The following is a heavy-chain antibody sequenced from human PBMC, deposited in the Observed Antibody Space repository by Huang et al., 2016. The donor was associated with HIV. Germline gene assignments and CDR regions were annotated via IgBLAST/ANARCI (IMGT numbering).Heavy chain of an antibody. CDR2: IMGSGLTT. CDR1: GFTFNSYA. D-gene: IGHD1-1*01. Sequence: EVQLLESGGGLVQPGGSLRLSCAASGFTFNSYAMSWVRQAPGKGLEWVSTIMGSGLTTYYADTMKGRFTISRDNSKNTLYLQINSLRAEDTAVYYCAKDSDYNWHHCDYWGQGNLVSVSS. J-gene: IGHJ4*02. V-gene: IGHV3-23*01. CDR3: AKDSDYNWHHCDY.